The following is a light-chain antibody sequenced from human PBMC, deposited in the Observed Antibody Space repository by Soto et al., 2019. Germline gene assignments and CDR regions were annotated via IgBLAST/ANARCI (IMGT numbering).Light chain of an antibody. CDR2: DVS. Sequence: QSALTQPASVSGSPGQSITISCTGTSIDVGGYNYVSWYQQHPGKAPKLMIYDVSNRPSGVSNRFSGSKSGNTASLTISGLQAEDEADYYCSSYTSSSTVVFAGRTKLTVL. CDR3: SSYTSSSTVV. J-gene: IGLJ2*01. CDR1: SIDVGGYNY. V-gene: IGLV2-14*01.